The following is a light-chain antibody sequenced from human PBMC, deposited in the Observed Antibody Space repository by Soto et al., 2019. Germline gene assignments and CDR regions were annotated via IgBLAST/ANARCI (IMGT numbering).Light chain of an antibody. V-gene: IGLV1-51*02. CDR1: SSNIGENY. Sequence: QSVLTQPPSVSAAPGQKVTISCSGRSSNIGENYVSWYQQLPGTAPKLLMYENNKRPSGIPDRFSGSKSGTSATLGITGLQTGDEAEYYCATWDSSRSAVAFGGGTKVTVL. CDR2: ENN. J-gene: IGLJ2*01. CDR3: ATWDSSRSAVA.